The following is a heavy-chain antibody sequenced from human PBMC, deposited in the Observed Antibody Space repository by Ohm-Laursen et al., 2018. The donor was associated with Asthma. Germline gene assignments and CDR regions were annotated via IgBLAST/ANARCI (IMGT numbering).Heavy chain of an antibody. D-gene: IGHD3-10*01. Sequence: SLRLSCAASGFTFSSYAMHWVRQAPGKGLEWVAVISYDGSNKYYADSVRGRFTISRDNSKNTLYLQMNSLRAEDTAVYYCASFPHYGSGSYYNNDAFDIWGQGTMVTVSS. CDR1: GFTFSSYA. J-gene: IGHJ3*02. CDR2: ISYDGSNK. V-gene: IGHV3-30-3*01. CDR3: ASFPHYGSGSYYNNDAFDI.